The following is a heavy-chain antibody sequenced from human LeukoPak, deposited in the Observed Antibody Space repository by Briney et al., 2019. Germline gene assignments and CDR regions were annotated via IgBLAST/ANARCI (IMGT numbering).Heavy chain of an antibody. CDR2: ISSSSSYI. Sequence: SGGSLRLSCAASGFTFSSYAMSWVRQAPGKGLEWVSSISSSSSYIYYADSVKGRFTISRDNAKNSLYLQMNSLRAEDTAVYYCARISAVAAYFDYWGQGTLVTVSS. CDR3: ARISAVAAYFDY. J-gene: IGHJ4*02. CDR1: GFTFSSYA. V-gene: IGHV3-21*01. D-gene: IGHD6-19*01.